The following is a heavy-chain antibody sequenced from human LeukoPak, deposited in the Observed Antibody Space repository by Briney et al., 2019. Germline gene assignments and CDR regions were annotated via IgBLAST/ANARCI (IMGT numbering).Heavy chain of an antibody. J-gene: IGHJ5*02. CDR1: RYTLTELC. CDR3: AGGNWNNNWFDP. Sequence: GASVTDSCQFSRYTLTELCMHWVRQAPGTVPEWMGGIDPEDGETIYAQMFQGRVNMTEYASTDTAYMELSSLRSEDTAVHYCAGGNWNNNWFDPWGQGTLVTVSS. D-gene: IGHD1/OR15-1a*01. V-gene: IGHV1-24*01. CDR2: IDPEDGET.